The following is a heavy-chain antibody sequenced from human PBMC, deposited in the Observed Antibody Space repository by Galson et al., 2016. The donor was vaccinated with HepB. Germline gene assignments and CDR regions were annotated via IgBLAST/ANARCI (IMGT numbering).Heavy chain of an antibody. D-gene: IGHD6-13*01. CDR1: GGSISSSHW. Sequence: ETLSLTCVVSGGSISSSHWWTWVRQPPGKGLEWIGEIYHSGATNYNPSLKSRVTISIDKSKNQFSLNLNSVTAADTAVYYCARDLQHLGQRGNYDLGVGGQGTTVTVSS. V-gene: IGHV4-4*02. CDR3: ARDLQHLGQRGNYDLGV. CDR2: IYHSGAT. J-gene: IGHJ6*02.